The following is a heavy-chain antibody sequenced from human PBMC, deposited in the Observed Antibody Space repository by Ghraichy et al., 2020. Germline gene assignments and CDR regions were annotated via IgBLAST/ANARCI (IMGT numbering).Heavy chain of an antibody. V-gene: IGHV3-23*01. D-gene: IGHD6-19*01. CDR1: GFTFSSYA. Sequence: LSLTCAASGFTFSSYAMSWVRQAPGKGLEWVSAISGSGGSTYYADSVKGRFTISRDNSKNTLYLQMNSLRAEDTAVYYCAKDSATVAGQFDYWGQGTLVTVSS. J-gene: IGHJ4*02. CDR3: AKDSATVAGQFDY. CDR2: ISGSGGST.